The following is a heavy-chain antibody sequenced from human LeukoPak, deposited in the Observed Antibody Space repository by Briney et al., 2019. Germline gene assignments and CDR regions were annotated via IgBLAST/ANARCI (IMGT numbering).Heavy chain of an antibody. D-gene: IGHD1-14*01. CDR1: GFTFSSYS. V-gene: IGHV3-21*01. Sequence: GGSLRLSCAASGFTFSSYSMNWVRQAPGKGLEWVSSISSSSSYIYYADSVEGRFTISRDNAKNSLYLQMNSLRAEDTAVYYCARDARTSGRFDPWGQGTLVTVSS. J-gene: IGHJ5*02. CDR2: ISSSSSYI. CDR3: ARDARTSGRFDP.